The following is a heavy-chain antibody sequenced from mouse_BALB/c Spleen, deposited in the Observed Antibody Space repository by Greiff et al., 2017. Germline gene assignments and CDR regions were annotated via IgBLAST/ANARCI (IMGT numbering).Heavy chain of an antibody. V-gene: IGHV1-67*01. D-gene: IGHD1-1*01. Sequence: VKVVESGPELVRPGESVKISCKGSGYTFTDYAMHWVKQSHAKSLEWIGVISIYYDNTNYNQKFKGKATMTVDKSSSTAYMELARLTSEDSAIYYCARGYYGSSHWYFDVWGAGTTVTVSS. CDR2: ISIYYDNT. CDR3: ARGYYGSSHWYFDV. CDR1: GYTFTDYA. J-gene: IGHJ1*01.